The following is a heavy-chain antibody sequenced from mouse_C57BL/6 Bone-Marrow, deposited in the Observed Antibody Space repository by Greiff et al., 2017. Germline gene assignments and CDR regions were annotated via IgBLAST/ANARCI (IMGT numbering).Heavy chain of an antibody. J-gene: IGHJ4*01. D-gene: IGHD6-1*01. CDR1: GYTFTGYW. V-gene: IGHV1-9*01. CDR2: ILPGGGST. CDR3: ARSRTLTSYAMDY. Sequence: QVQLQQSGAELMKPGASVKLSCKATGYTFTGYWIEWVKQRPGHGLEWIGEILPGGGSTNYYEKFKGKATFTADTSSNTAYMQLSSLTTEDSAIYYCARSRTLTSYAMDYWGQGTSVTVSS.